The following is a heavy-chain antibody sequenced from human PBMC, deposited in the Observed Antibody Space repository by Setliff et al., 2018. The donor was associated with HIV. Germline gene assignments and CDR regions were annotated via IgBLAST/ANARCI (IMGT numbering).Heavy chain of an antibody. CDR2: INHSGST. Sequence: LETLSLTCAVYGGSFSNYYWSWIRQLPGKGLEWIGEINHSGSTNYNPSLKSRVTISVDTSKSQFSLNLTSVTAADTAVYYCARGLSITVFGVVRTGYYMGVWGKGTTVTVSS. CDR1: GGSFSNYY. CDR3: ARGLSITVFGVVRTGYYMGV. J-gene: IGHJ6*03. V-gene: IGHV4-34*01. D-gene: IGHD3-3*01.